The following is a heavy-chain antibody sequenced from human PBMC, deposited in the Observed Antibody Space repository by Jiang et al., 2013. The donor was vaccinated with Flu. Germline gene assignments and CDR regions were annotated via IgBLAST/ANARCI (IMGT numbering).Heavy chain of an antibody. CDR2: INPNSGGT. D-gene: IGHD5-18*01. V-gene: IGHV1-2*02. CDR1: GYTFTGYY. Sequence: VQLVESGAEVKKPGASVKVSCKASGYTFTGYYMHWVRQAPGQGLEWMGWINPNSGGTNYAQKFQGRVTMTRDTSISTAYMELSRLRSDDTAVYYCARDDTAMINYYYYGMDVWGQGTTVTVSS. J-gene: IGHJ6*02. CDR3: ARDDTAMINYYYYGMDV.